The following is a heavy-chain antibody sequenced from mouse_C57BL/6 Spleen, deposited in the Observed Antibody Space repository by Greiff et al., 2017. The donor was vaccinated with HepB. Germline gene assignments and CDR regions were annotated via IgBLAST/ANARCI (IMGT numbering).Heavy chain of an antibody. CDR1: GYSFTGYY. CDR3: ARNFPDYYGSSYGFAY. Sequence: EVQLVESGPELVKPGASVKISCKASGYSFTGYYMNWVKQSPEKSLEWIGEINPSTGGTTYNQKFKAKATLTVDKSSSTAYMQLKSLTSEDSAVYYCARNFPDYYGSSYGFAYWGQGTLVTVSA. CDR2: INPSTGGT. V-gene: IGHV1-42*01. J-gene: IGHJ3*01. D-gene: IGHD1-1*01.